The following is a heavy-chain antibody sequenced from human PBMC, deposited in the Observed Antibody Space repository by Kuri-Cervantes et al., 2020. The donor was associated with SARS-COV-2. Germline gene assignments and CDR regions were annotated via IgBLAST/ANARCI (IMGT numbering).Heavy chain of an antibody. CDR2: ISAYNGNT. CDR3: ATVPPRYCSSTSCYPRKEAIQFWFDP. D-gene: IGHD2-2*01. Sequence: ASVKVSCKASGYTFTSYGISWVRQAPGQGLEWMGWISAYNGNTNYAQKFQGRVTMTEDTSTDTAYMELSSLRSEDTAVYYCATVPPRYCSSTSCYPRKEAIQFWFDPWGQGTPVTVSS. J-gene: IGHJ5*02. V-gene: IGHV1-18*01. CDR1: GYTFTSYG.